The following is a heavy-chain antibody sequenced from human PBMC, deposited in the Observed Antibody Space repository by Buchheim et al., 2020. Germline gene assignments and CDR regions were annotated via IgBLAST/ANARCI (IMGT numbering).Heavy chain of an antibody. CDR3: TTDVWDYDILTVFDP. CDR1: GFTFSNAW. V-gene: IGHV3-15*01. Sequence: EVQLVESGGGLVKPGGSLRLSCAASGFTFSNAWMSWVRQAPGKGLEWVGRIKSKTDGGTTDYAAPVKGRFPIPRDDSKNTLYLQMNSLKTEDTAVYYCTTDVWDYDILTVFDPWGQGTL. J-gene: IGHJ5*02. D-gene: IGHD3-9*01. CDR2: IKSKTDGGTT.